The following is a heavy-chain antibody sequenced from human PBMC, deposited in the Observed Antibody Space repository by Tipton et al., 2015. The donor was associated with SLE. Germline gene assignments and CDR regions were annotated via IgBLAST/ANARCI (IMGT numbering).Heavy chain of an antibody. Sequence: TLSLTCTVSGGSISISSYYWAWIRQPPGKGLECIGNINYSGTTSYNPSLKSRVTMSVDTSQNQFSLTLRSVTAADTATYYCARWNFVTMTGGFDIWGQGTMFTVSS. J-gene: IGHJ3*02. CDR2: INYSGTT. CDR1: GGSISISSYY. D-gene: IGHD1-7*01. CDR3: ARWNFVTMTGGFDI. V-gene: IGHV4-39*07.